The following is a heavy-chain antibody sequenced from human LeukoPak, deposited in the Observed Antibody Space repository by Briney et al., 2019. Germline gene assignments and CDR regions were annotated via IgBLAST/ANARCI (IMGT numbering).Heavy chain of an antibody. V-gene: IGHV1-46*01. CDR3: ARGGYYDSSGYSMDY. D-gene: IGHD3-22*01. J-gene: IGHJ4*02. CDR1: GGTFSSYA. Sequence: ASVKVSCKASGGTFSSYAISWVRQAPGQGLEWMGIINPSGGSTSYAQKFQGRVTMTRDMSTSTVYMELSSLRSGDTAVYYCARGGYYDSSGYSMDYWGQGTLVTVSS. CDR2: INPSGGST.